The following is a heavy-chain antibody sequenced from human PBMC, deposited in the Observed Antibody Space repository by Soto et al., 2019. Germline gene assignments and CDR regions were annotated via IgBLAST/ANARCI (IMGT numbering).Heavy chain of an antibody. CDR1: GLTLRLYA. J-gene: IGHJ4*02. Sequence: GSLRLSCDASGLTLRLYAMHWVRQVPGKGLVLVSRINSDGSSTSYADSVKGRFTIFRDNAKNTVSVQMNSMRVEDKAVYYCGRDMGRDGYIAYWGQGTLGTVSS. V-gene: IGHV3-74*01. CDR2: INSDGSST. CDR3: GRDMGRDGYIAY. D-gene: IGHD1-26*01.